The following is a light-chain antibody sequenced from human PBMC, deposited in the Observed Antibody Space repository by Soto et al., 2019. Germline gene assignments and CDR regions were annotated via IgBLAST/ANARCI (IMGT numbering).Light chain of an antibody. Sequence: SYELTQPPSVSVAPGQRARITCGGNNIEIKIVHWYQQRPGQAPVLVVYDDGDRTTGIPERFSGSKSGNTATLTTSRVEAGDEADYYCQVWDTTNPVIFGGGTKLTVL. J-gene: IGLJ2*01. CDR2: DDG. V-gene: IGLV3-21*02. CDR3: QVWDTTNPVI. CDR1: NIEIKI.